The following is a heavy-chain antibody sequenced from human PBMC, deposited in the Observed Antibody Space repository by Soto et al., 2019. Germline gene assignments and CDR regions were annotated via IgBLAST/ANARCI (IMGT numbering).Heavy chain of an antibody. CDR1: GFTFSSYS. D-gene: IGHD2-15*01. V-gene: IGHV3-21*01. CDR2: ISSSSSYI. Sequence: PGGSLRLSCAASGFTFSSYSMNWVRQAPGKGLEWVSSISSSSSYIYYADSVKGRFTISRDNAKNSLYLQMNSLRAEDTAVYYCARDPVGYCSGGSCPTDYWGQGTLVTVSS. CDR3: ARDPVGYCSGGSCPTDY. J-gene: IGHJ4*02.